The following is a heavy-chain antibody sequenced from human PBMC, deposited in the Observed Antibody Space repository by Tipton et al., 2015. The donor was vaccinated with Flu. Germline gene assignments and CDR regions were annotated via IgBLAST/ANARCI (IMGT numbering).Heavy chain of an antibody. CDR2: MKQGGDEM. Sequence: SLRLSCAASGFTFKTYWMSWVRQAPGKGLEWVANMKQGGDEMYYVDSVKGRFTISRDNAKNSLYLQMNSLRAEDTAVYYCARTRGGYCTSSSGFADFFDFWGQGTLVTVSS. CDR1: GFTFKTYW. CDR3: ARTRGGYCTSSSGFADFFDF. J-gene: IGHJ4*02. V-gene: IGHV3-7*01. D-gene: IGHD2-2*01.